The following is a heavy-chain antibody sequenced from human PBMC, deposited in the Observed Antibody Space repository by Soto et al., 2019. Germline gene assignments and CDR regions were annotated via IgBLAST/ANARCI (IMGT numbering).Heavy chain of an antibody. J-gene: IGHJ4*02. Sequence: QVQLVESGGGVVQPGRSLRLSCVASGFTFSSYGMHWVRQAPGKGLEWVAIISYDGSNTYYADSVKGRFTISRDNSKNTPYXXMHSLRAEDTSVYYCAKEGGLSGSYYISSSYYFDYWGQGTLVTVSS. CDR1: GFTFSSYG. CDR2: ISYDGSNT. V-gene: IGHV3-30*18. D-gene: IGHD1-26*01. CDR3: AKEGGLSGSYYISSSYYFDY.